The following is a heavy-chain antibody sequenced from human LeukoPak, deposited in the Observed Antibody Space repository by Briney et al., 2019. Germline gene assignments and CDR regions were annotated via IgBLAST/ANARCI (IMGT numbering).Heavy chain of an antibody. CDR1: GFTFSNYA. J-gene: IGHJ6*02. D-gene: IGHD2-8*01. Sequence: PGRSLRLSCAASGFTFSNYAMHWVRQAPGKGLEWVAVISYDGSNKYYADSVKGRFTISRDNSKNTLYLQMNSLRAEDTAVYYCAREGVYCTNGVCHYGMDVWGQGTTVTVSS. CDR2: ISYDGSNK. V-gene: IGHV3-30-3*01. CDR3: AREGVYCTNGVCHYGMDV.